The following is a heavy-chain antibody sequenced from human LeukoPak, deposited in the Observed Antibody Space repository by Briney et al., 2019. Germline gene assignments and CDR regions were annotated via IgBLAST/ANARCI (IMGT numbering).Heavy chain of an antibody. Sequence: SETLSLTCTVSGGSISSGSYYWSWIRQPPGKGLEWIGEINHSGSTNYNPSLKSRVTISVDTSKNQFSLKLSSVTAADTAVCYCARRSYYYDSSPPPRAFDIWGQGTMVTVSS. CDR3: ARRSYYYDSSPPPRAFDI. D-gene: IGHD3-22*01. V-gene: IGHV4-39*07. J-gene: IGHJ3*02. CDR2: INHSGST. CDR1: GGSISSGSYY.